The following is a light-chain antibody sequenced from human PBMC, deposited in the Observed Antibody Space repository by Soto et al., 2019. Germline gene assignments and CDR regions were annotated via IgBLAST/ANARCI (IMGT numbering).Light chain of an antibody. CDR3: QQLISYPLT. CDR2: AAS. Sequence: DIQLTQSPSFLSVSVGDRVTITCRASQGISSYLAWYQQKSGKAPKVLIYAASTLQTGVPPRFSGSGSGTEFTLTISNLQPEDFATYYCQQLISYPLTFGQGTRLEIK. J-gene: IGKJ5*01. V-gene: IGKV1-9*01. CDR1: QGISSY.